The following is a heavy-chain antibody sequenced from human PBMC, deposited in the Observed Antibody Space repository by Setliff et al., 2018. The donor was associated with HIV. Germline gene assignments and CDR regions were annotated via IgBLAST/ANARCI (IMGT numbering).Heavy chain of an antibody. Sequence: GESLKISCQASGYSFTNYWIGWVRQMPGKGLEWMGVIYPGDSDTRYSPSFQGQVTISADRSITTAYLKWSSLKVSDTAMYYCIRRRRAPGSADFEERWGQGILVTVSSGKGSSGVFDIWGQGTMVTVSS. CDR1: GYSFTNYW. CDR2: IYPGDSDT. CDR3: IRRRRAPGSADFEERWGQGILVTVSSGKGSSGVFDI. J-gene: IGHJ3*02. D-gene: IGHD3-10*01. V-gene: IGHV5-51*01.